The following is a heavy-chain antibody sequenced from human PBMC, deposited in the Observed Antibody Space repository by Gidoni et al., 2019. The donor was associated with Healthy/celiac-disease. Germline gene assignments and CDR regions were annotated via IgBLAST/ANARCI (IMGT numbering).Heavy chain of an antibody. D-gene: IGHD3-10*01. CDR2: IYYSGST. CDR3: ARWGEGFGDTQYYNWFDP. CDR1: GGSISRSSYY. Sequence: QLQLQESGPGLVKPSETLSLTCTVSGGSISRSSYYWGWIRQPPGKGLEWIGRIYYSGSTYYNPALKSRVTISVDTSKNQFSLKLSSVTAADTAVYYCARWGEGFGDTQYYNWFDPWGQGTLVTVSS. J-gene: IGHJ5*02. V-gene: IGHV4-39*01.